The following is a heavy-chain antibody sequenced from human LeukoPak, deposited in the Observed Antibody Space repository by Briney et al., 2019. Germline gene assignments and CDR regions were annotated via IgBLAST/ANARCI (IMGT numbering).Heavy chain of an antibody. J-gene: IGHJ6*03. Sequence: PSETLSLTCTVSGGSISSSSYYWGWIRQPPGKGLEWIGSIYYSGSTYYNPSLKSRVTVSVDTSKNQFSLKLSSVTAADTAVYYCARAVAAAGRIYYYYMDVWGKGTTVTVSS. CDR1: GGSISSSSYY. V-gene: IGHV4-39*07. D-gene: IGHD6-13*01. CDR3: ARAVAAAGRIYYYYMDV. CDR2: IYYSGST.